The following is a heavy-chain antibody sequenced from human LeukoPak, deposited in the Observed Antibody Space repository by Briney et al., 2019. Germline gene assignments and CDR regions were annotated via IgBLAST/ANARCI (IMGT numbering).Heavy chain of an antibody. CDR1: GGSISSYY. V-gene: IGHV4-59*01. D-gene: IGHD3-10*01. CDR2: IYYSGST. J-gene: IGHJ3*02. CDR3: AREWRHYCGSGSAFDI. Sequence: PSETLSLTCTVSGGSISSYYWSWIRQPPGKGLEWIGYIYYSGSTNYNPSLKSRVTISVDTSKNQFSLKLSSVTAADTAVYYCAREWRHYCGSGSAFDIWGQGTMVTVSS.